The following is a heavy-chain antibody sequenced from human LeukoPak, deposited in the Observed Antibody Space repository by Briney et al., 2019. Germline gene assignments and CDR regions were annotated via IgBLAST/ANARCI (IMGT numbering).Heavy chain of an antibody. V-gene: IGHV1-69*13. CDR3: AREVGDYDSSGYSPYYFDY. Sequence: ASVKVSCKASGGTFSSYAISWVRQAPGQGLEWMGGIIPIFGTANYAQKFQGRVTITADESTSTAYMELSSLRSEDTAVYYCAREVGDYDSSGYSPYYFDYWGQGTLVTVS. CDR2: IIPIFGTA. D-gene: IGHD3-22*01. CDR1: GGTFSSYA. J-gene: IGHJ4*02.